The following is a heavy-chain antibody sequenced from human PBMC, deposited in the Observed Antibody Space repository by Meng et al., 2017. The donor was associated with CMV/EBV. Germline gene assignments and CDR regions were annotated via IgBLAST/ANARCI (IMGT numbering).Heavy chain of an antibody. CDR3: ASQGLNDYYDAGMGAFDI. D-gene: IGHD3-10*01. CDR1: GSSFTSYW. V-gene: IGHV5-51*01. J-gene: IGHJ3*02. Sequence: GGSLRLSCKGSGSSFTSYWIGWVRQMPGKGLEWMGIIYPGDSDTRYSPSFQGQVTISADKSISTAYLQWSSLKASDTAMYYCASQGLNDYYDAGMGAFDIWGQGTMVTV. CDR2: IYPGDSDT.